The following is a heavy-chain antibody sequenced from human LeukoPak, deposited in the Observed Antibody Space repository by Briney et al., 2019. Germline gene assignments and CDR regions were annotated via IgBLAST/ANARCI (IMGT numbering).Heavy chain of an antibody. D-gene: IGHD3-22*01. Sequence: GASVKVSCKASGYIFTSYGISWVRQAPGQGLEWMGMISVYNGNTNYPQRLQGRVTMTTDTSTTTAYMELRSLRSDATAVYYCARDINGYYYDSHGYYPTDLWGQGTLVTVSS. V-gene: IGHV1-18*01. CDR2: ISVYNGNT. CDR1: GYIFTSYG. J-gene: IGHJ5*02. CDR3: ARDINGYYYDSHGYYPTDL.